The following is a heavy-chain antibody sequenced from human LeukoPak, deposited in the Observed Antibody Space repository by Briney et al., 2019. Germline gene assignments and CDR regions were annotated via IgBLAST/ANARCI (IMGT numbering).Heavy chain of an antibody. J-gene: IGHJ6*03. CDR2: ISSSGSTI. CDR1: GFTFSDYY. CDR3: ARLRGYCSSTSCSVYYYYYYMDV. D-gene: IGHD2-2*01. V-gene: IGHV3-11*01. Sequence: PGGSPRLSCAASGFTFSDYYMSWIRQAPGKGLVRVSYISSSGSTIYYADSVKGRFTISRDNAKNSLYLQMNSLRAEDTAVYYCARLRGYCSSTSCSVYYYYYYMDVWGKGTTVTVSS.